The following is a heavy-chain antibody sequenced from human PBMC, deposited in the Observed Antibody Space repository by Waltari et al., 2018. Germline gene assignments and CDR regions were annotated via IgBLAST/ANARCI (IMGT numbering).Heavy chain of an antibody. Sequence: QLQLQQWRAGLLTPSETLSLTCAVYGVSFSGYYWRWIRQTPGKRLQWNGAINHSGSTNDNPSLKSRVNISVDTSKNQVSLKLSSVTAADTAVYYCARVTTRAYYYYYYMDVWGKGTTVTISS. D-gene: IGHD4-17*01. CDR3: ARVTTRAYYYYYYMDV. V-gene: IGHV4-34*01. CDR2: INHSGST. J-gene: IGHJ6*03. CDR1: GVSFSGYY.